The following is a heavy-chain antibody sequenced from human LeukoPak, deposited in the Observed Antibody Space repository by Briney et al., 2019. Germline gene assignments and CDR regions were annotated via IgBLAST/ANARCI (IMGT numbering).Heavy chain of an antibody. CDR3: AREATAGKGDPLMVYALADY. J-gene: IGHJ4*02. V-gene: IGHV1-2*02. Sequence: ASVKVSCKASGYTFTGYYMHWVRQAPGQGLEWMGWINPNSGGTNYAQKFQGRVTMTRDTSISTAYMELSRLRSDDTAVYYCAREATAGKGDPLMVYALADYWGQGTLVTVSS. D-gene: IGHD2-8*01. CDR2: INPNSGGT. CDR1: GYTFTGYY.